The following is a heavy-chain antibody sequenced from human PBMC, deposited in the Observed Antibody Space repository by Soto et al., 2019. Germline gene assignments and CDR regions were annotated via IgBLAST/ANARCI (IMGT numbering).Heavy chain of an antibody. CDR1: GGTFTSYG. J-gene: IGHJ4*02. Sequence: SVKVSCKASGGTFTSYGINWVRQAPGQGLEWVGGIIPIFGTAKYAQKFQGRLTITADASTNTAYMELSSLRSEDTAVYYCAFNYYHDSGYPQWGQGTPVTVSS. CDR2: IIPIFGTA. D-gene: IGHD3-22*01. V-gene: IGHV1-69*13. CDR3: AFNYYHDSGYPQ.